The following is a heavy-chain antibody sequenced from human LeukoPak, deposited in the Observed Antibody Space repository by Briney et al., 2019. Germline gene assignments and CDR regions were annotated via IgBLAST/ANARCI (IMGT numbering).Heavy chain of an antibody. Sequence: GGSLRLSCAASGFTFGNYAMSWVRQAPGKGLEWVSAISHTGGYTYYADSEKGRFTISRDNSKNTLYLQMNNLRAEDTAVYYCAKKGGSGNYYNHFDYWGQGTLVTVSS. D-gene: IGHD3-10*01. CDR3: AKKGGSGNYYNHFDY. CDR2: ISHTGGYT. CDR1: GFTFGNYA. J-gene: IGHJ4*02. V-gene: IGHV3-23*01.